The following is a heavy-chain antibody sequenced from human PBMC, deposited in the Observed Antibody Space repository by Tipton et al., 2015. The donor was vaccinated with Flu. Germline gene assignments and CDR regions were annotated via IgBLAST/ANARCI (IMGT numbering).Heavy chain of an antibody. CDR1: GGSISSGNW. CDR2: IFHSGST. V-gene: IGHV4-4*02. Sequence: TLSLTCVVSGGSISSGNWWSWVRQPPGKGLEWIGEIFHSGSTNYNPSLKSRVTISVDPPKNQFSLKVSSLTAADTAVYYCARSGSWCLDYWGPGTLVTVPS. CDR3: ARSGSWCLDY. J-gene: IGHJ4*02. D-gene: IGHD6-13*01.